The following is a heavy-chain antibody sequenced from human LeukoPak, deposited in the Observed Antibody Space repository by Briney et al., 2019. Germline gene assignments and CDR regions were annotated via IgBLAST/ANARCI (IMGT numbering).Heavy chain of an antibody. CDR3: ARVRESGLLFRL. Sequence: ASVKVSCKAPGYTFTGYYMHWVRQAPGQGLEWMGRINPNSGGTNYAQKFQGRVTMTRDTSISTAYMELSRLRSDDTAVYYCARVRESGLLFRLWGQGTLVTVSS. CDR2: INPNSGGT. J-gene: IGHJ4*02. D-gene: IGHD2-21*02. CDR1: GYTFTGYY. V-gene: IGHV1-2*06.